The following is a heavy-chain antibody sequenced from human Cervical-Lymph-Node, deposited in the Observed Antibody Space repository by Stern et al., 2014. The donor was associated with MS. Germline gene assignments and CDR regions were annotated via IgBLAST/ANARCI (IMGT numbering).Heavy chain of an antibody. CDR2: IYHSGST. D-gene: IGHD4-23*01. V-gene: IGHV4-4*02. Sequence: QVQLQESGPGLVKPSGTLSLTCAVSGGSLSSGYWWSWVRQPPGKGLEWIGEIYHSGSTNYNPSLKRRVTISVDTSKNHFSLKMNSVNAADTAVYYCARNGGNYAFDYWGQGTLVAVSS. CDR1: GGSLSSGYW. CDR3: ARNGGNYAFDY. J-gene: IGHJ4*02.